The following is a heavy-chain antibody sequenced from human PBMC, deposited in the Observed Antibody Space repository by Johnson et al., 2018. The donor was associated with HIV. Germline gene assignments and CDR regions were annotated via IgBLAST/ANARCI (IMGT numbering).Heavy chain of an antibody. D-gene: IGHD6-19*01. J-gene: IGHJ3*02. Sequence: QVQLVESGGGVVQHGRSLRLSCAASAFTFRSYSMHWVRQAPGKGLEWVAVISYDGSNKYYAASVKGRFTISRDNSKNTLYLQMNSLRAEDTAVYYCARVQWLILDAFDIWGQGTMVTVSS. CDR2: ISYDGSNK. V-gene: IGHV3-30-3*01. CDR3: ARVQWLILDAFDI. CDR1: AFTFRSYS.